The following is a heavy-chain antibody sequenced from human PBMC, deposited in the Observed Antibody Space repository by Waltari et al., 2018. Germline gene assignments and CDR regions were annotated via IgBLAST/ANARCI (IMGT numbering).Heavy chain of an antibody. CDR2: ISYSGRT. CDR1: GGSIRRRPFY. CDR3: ARVGPGVYWYFDL. J-gene: IGHJ2*01. Sequence: QLLLQESGPGLVKPSETLSLTCAVSGGSIRRRPFYWGWVRQPPGKGLEWIGSISYSGRTYYNPSLKSRVTISVDTSKNQFSLNLSSVTAADTSVYYCARVGPGVYWYFDLWGRGTLVRVSS. V-gene: IGHV4-39*01. D-gene: IGHD1-26*01.